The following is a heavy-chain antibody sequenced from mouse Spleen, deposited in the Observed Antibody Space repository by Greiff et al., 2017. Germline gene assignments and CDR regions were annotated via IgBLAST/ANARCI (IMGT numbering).Heavy chain of an antibody. D-gene: IGHD1-1*01. CDR3: ARPDYGSSYDFDY. V-gene: IGHV1-53*01. J-gene: IGHJ2*01. Sequence: QVQLKQPGTELVKPGASVKLSCKASGYTFTSYWMHWVKQRPGQGLEWIGNINPSNGGTNYNEKFKSKATLTVDKSSSTAYMQLSSLTSEDSAVYYCARPDYGSSYDFDYWGQGTTLTVSS. CDR1: GYTFTSYW. CDR2: INPSNGGT.